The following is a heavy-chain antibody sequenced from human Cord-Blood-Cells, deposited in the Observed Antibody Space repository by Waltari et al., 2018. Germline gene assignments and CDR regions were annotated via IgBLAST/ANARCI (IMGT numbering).Heavy chain of an antibody. Sequence: QVQLVQSGAEVKKPGSSVKVSCQASGCTFSSSAISWVRQAPGQGLQWMGGISPIFGTANYGQTFQGRVTITADESTSTAYMELSSLRSEDTAVYYCAREGNSGSYFDYWGQGTLVTVSS. V-gene: IGHV1-69*01. CDR2: ISPIFGTA. CDR1: GCTFSSSA. CDR3: AREGNSGSYFDY. J-gene: IGHJ4*02. D-gene: IGHD1-26*01.